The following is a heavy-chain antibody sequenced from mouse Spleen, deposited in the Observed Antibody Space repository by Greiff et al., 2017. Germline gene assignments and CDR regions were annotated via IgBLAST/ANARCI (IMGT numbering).Heavy chain of an antibody. CDR3: ARGDYGSSPAYFDY. J-gene: IGHJ2*01. D-gene: IGHD1-1*01. CDR2: IDPSDSYT. CDR1: GYTFTSYW. V-gene: IGHV1-50*01. Sequence: QVQLQQPGAELVKPGASVKLSCKASGYTFTSYWMQWVKQRPGQGLEWIGEIDPSDSYTNYNQKFKGKATLTVDTSSSTAYMQLSSLTSEDSAVYYCARGDYGSSPAYFDYWGQGTTLTVSS.